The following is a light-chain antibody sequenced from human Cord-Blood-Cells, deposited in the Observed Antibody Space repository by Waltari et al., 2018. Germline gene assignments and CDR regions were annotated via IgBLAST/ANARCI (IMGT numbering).Light chain of an antibody. CDR1: QGISSY. Sequence: AIRITQSPSSLSASTGDRVTITCRASQGISSYLAWYQQKPGKAPKLLIYAASTLQSGVPSRFSGSGSVTAFTLTISCLQSEDFATYYCQQYYSYPYTFGQGTKLEIK. CDR3: QQYYSYPYT. CDR2: AAS. J-gene: IGKJ2*01. V-gene: IGKV1-8*01.